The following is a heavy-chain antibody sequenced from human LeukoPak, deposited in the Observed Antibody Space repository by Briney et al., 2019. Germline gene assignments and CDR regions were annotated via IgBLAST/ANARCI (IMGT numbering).Heavy chain of an antibody. V-gene: IGHV3-23*01. CDR1: GFTFSSYT. CDR2: ISGSGGTT. Sequence: GGSLRLSCAASGFTFSSYTMSWVRQGPGKGLEWVAAISGSGGTTYYADSVKGRFTISRDNSKNTLYLQMNSLRAEDTAVYYCASHPYYYDSSGYYYYYMAVWGKGTTVTISS. CDR3: ASHPYYYDSSGYYYYYMAV. D-gene: IGHD3-22*01. J-gene: IGHJ6*03.